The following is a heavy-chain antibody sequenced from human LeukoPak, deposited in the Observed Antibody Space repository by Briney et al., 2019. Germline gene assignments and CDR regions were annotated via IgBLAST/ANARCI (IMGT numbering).Heavy chain of an antibody. Sequence: ASVKVSCKASGYTFTSYDINWVRQATGQGLEWMGWMNPNSGNTGYAQKFQGRVTMTTDTSTSTAYMELRSLRSEDTAVYYCARRYSSSWYIWYFDLWGRGTLVTVSS. J-gene: IGHJ2*01. V-gene: IGHV1-8*01. D-gene: IGHD6-13*01. CDR3: ARRYSSSWYIWYFDL. CDR2: MNPNSGNT. CDR1: GYTFTSYD.